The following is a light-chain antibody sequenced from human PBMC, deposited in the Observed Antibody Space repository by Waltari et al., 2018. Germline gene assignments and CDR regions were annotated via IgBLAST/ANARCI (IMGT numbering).Light chain of an antibody. J-gene: IGKJ4*01. CDR1: QSVSNS. CDR2: NAI. CDR3: LQRTNWPPT. V-gene: IGKV3-11*01. Sequence: EVVMTKSPATLSLSPGDRATLSCRASQSVSNSLSWYQQKPGQAPRLLIYNAITRATGIPARFSGSGSGTDFTLTIGSLEPEDAAVYFCLQRTNWPPTFGGGTTVEIK.